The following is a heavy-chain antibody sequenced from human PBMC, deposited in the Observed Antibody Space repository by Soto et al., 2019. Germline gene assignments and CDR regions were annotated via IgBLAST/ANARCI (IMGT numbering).Heavy chain of an antibody. V-gene: IGHV1-69*13. Sequence: ASVKVSCKASGGTFSSDGISWVRQAPGQGLEWMGGITPIFRATKYAQKFQGRVTITADESTSTAYMELSSLRSEDTAVYYCARGRGTYYYDSSGYSGWYFDLWGRGTLVTVSS. J-gene: IGHJ2*01. CDR2: ITPIFRAT. D-gene: IGHD3-22*01. CDR3: ARGRGTYYYDSSGYSGWYFDL. CDR1: GGTFSSDG.